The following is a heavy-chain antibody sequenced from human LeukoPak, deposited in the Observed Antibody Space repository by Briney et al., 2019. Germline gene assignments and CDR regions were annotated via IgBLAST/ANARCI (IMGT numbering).Heavy chain of an antibody. CDR1: GFTFSSYG. CDR2: ISYDGSNT. Sequence: GGSLRLSCAASGFTFSSYGMHWVPQSPGKGLECVAVISYDGSNTFYADSVKGKFTISRDNPKNTIYVKVNSLSAEDTAVYYSTKRGQQLVSFSFDYWGQGTLVTVSS. J-gene: IGHJ4*02. D-gene: IGHD6-13*01. CDR3: TKRGQQLVSFSFDY. V-gene: IGHV3-30*18.